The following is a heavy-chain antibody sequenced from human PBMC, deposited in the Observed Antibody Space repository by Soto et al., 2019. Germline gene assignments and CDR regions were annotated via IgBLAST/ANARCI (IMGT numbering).Heavy chain of an antibody. V-gene: IGHV5-51*01. D-gene: IGHD3-16*01. CDR3: ARAFGGEYYDRRSWYSAY. Sequence: GQSLKISCKGSGYKFIDYWIGWVRQVPGKGLECMGSIYPGDFDIKYGPSFQGQVTISAAKSIPTVYLQWSSLKASHTVIYYCARAFGGEYYDRRSWYSAYWGQGTQVTV. J-gene: IGHJ4*02. CDR2: IYPGDFDI. CDR1: GYKFIDYW.